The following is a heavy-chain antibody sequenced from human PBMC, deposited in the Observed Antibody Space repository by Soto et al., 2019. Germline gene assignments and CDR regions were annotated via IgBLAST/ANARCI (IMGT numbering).Heavy chain of an antibody. CDR2: IYNSGST. Sequence: SETLSLTCTASGGSISSYYWSWIRQPAGKGLEWIGRIYNSGSTNYNPALKSRVTMSVDTSKNQFSLKLSTVTAADTAVYYCARDRIAAAGTPYYFDSWGQGPLVTVSS. CDR1: GGSISSYY. V-gene: IGHV4-4*07. D-gene: IGHD6-13*01. CDR3: ARDRIAAAGTPYYFDS. J-gene: IGHJ4*02.